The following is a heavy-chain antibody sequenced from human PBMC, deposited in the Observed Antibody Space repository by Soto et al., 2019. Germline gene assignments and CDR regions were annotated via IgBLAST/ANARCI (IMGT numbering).Heavy chain of an antibody. J-gene: IGHJ4*02. D-gene: IGHD4-4*01. CDR3: ARDRVDDYSAHFDY. Sequence: QVQLVESGGGVVQPGRSLRLSCAASGFTFSSYAMHWVRQAPGKGLEWVAVISYDGSNKYYADSVKGRFTISRDNSKNTQYLQMNSLRAEDTAVYYCARDRVDDYSAHFDYWGQGTLVTVSS. CDR1: GFTFSSYA. CDR2: ISYDGSNK. V-gene: IGHV3-30-3*01.